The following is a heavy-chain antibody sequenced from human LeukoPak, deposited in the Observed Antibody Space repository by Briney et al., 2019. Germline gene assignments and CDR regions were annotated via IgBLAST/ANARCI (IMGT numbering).Heavy chain of an antibody. V-gene: IGHV3-48*01. CDR1: GFTFSSYN. Sequence: GGSLRLSCAASGFTFSSYNMNWVRQAPGKGLEWVSRISSSTPTAYYADSVKGRFTISRDNAKNSLYLQMNSLKTEDTAVYYCTSVSAGLIEYWGQGTLVTVSS. CDR3: TSVSAGLIEY. CDR2: ISSSTPTA. D-gene: IGHD3-16*01. J-gene: IGHJ4*02.